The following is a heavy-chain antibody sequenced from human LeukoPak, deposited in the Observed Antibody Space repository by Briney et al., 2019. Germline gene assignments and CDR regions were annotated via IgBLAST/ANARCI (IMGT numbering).Heavy chain of an antibody. CDR1: GYSFTSYW. J-gene: IGHJ6*04. D-gene: IGHD6-19*01. CDR2: IYPGDSDT. Sequence: AESLKISCKASGYSFTSYWIAWVRQMAGKGQELMGIIYPGDSDTRYSPSFQGQVTISADKSISTAYLQWSSLKAADSAMYCCARLSRAVLSYGMVFLRKGTTVGVSS. V-gene: IGHV5-51*01. CDR3: ARLSRAVLSYGMVF.